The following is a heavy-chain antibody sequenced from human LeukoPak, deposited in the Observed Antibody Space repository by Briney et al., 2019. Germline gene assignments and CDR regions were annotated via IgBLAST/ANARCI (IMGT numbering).Heavy chain of an antibody. CDR2: IYANGST. V-gene: IGHV4-4*07. J-gene: IGHJ6*03. CDR1: GGSISNYY. CDR3: ARSGSPWDYNYYSYMDV. Sequence: SETLSLTCTVSGGSISNYYWSWIRQPAGKGLKWIGRIYANGSTKYNPSLKSRVTMSVDTSKNPFSLKLNSVTAADTAVYYCARSGSPWDYNYYSYMDVWGKGTTVTVSS. D-gene: IGHD1-26*01.